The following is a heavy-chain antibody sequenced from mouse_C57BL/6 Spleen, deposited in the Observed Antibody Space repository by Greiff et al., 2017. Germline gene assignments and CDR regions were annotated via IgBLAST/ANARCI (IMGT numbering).Heavy chain of an antibody. D-gene: IGHD1-3*01. CDR1: GYTFTSYW. CDR3: ERGMFGKVDV. CDR2: INPCDGGT. J-gene: IGHJ1*03. Sequence: QVQLQQSGAELVKPGASVKLSCKASGYTFTSYWMQWVKQRPGHGLEWIGEINPCDGGTNYNEKFKSKATLTVDTSSNTAYMQLSSLTSEDSAVDYGERGMFGKVDVWGKGTTVTVSS. V-gene: IGHV1-53*01.